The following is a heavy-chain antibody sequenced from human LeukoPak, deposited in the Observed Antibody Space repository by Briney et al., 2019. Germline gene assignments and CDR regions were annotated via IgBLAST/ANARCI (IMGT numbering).Heavy chain of an antibody. D-gene: IGHD3-22*01. CDR2: ISDSGGRT. Sequence: GGSLRLSCAGSGITLSNYGMSWVRQAPGKGLEWVAGISDSGGRTKYADSVKGRFTISRDNSKNTLYLQMNSLRAEDTAVYFCAKRGVVIRVILVGFHKEAYYFDSWGQGALVTVSS. V-gene: IGHV3-23*01. CDR1: GITLSNYG. J-gene: IGHJ4*02. CDR3: AKRGVVIRVILVGFHKEAYYFDS.